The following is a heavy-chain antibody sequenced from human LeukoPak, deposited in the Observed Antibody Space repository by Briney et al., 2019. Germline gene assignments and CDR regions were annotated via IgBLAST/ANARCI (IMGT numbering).Heavy chain of an antibody. CDR2: IYSGGST. V-gene: IGHV3-66*01. CDR3: ARGLYSSSWYWFDP. Sequence: GGSLRLSCAASGFTVSSNYMSWVRQAPGKGLEWVSVIYSGGSTYYADSVKGRVTISRDNSKNTLYLQMNSLRAEDTAVYYCARGLYSSSWYWFDPWGRGTLVTVSS. J-gene: IGHJ5*02. D-gene: IGHD6-13*01. CDR1: GFTVSSNY.